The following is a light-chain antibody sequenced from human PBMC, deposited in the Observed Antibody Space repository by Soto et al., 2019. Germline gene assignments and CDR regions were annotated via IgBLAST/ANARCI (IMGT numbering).Light chain of an antibody. CDR1: NSNIGGNS. V-gene: IGLV1-51*01. J-gene: IGLJ1*01. Sequence: QCLLTQPPSVSAARGQKFTISCSGSNSNIGGNSVFWYQQLPGTAPKLLIYDDDKRPSGIPDRFSGSKSGTSATLGITGFRTGDEADYYCRSWDSSLSAYVFGTGTKVTVL. CDR2: DDD. CDR3: RSWDSSLSAYV.